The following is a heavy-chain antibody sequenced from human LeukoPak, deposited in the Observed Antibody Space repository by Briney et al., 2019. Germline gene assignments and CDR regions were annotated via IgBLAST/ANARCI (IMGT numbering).Heavy chain of an antibody. Sequence: GASVKVSCKASGYTFTSYYMHWVRQAPGQGLEWMGIINPSGGSTSYAQKFQGRVTMTRNTSISTAYMELSSLRSEDTAVYYCARADSSGYYWDYYYYYYMDVWGKGTTVTISS. J-gene: IGHJ6*03. V-gene: IGHV1-46*01. CDR2: INPSGGST. D-gene: IGHD3-22*01. CDR3: ARADSSGYYWDYYYYYYMDV. CDR1: GYTFTSYY.